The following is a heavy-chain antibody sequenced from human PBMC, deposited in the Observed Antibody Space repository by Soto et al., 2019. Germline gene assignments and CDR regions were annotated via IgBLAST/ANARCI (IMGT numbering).Heavy chain of an antibody. CDR2: IYYSGST. J-gene: IGHJ5*02. V-gene: IGHV4-39*01. CDR1: GGSISSSSYY. D-gene: IGHD6-19*01. CDR3: ARHLGGSGWYLNWFDP. Sequence: SETLSLTCTVSGGSISSSSYYWGWIRQPPGKGLEWIGSIYYSGSTYYNPSLKSRVTISIDTSKNQFSLKLSSVTAADTAMYYCARHLGGSGWYLNWFDPWGQGTLVTVSS.